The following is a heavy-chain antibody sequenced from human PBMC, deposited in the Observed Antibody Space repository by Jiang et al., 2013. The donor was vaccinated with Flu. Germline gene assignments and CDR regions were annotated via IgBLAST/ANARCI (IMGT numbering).Heavy chain of an antibody. D-gene: IGHD1-26*01. V-gene: IGHV4-61*02. CDR2: IYTSGST. CDR1: GGSISSGSYY. J-gene: IGHJ3*02. Sequence: CTVSGGSISSGSYYWSWIRQPAGKGLEWIGRIYTSGSTNYNPSLKSRVTISVDTSKNQFSLKLSSVTAADTAVYYCARESGSYAFDIWGQGTMVTVSS. CDR3: ARESGSYAFDI.